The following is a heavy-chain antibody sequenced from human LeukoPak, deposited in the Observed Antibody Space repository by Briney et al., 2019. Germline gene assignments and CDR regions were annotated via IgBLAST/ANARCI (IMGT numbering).Heavy chain of an antibody. CDR1: GFTFSSYG. Sequence: PGRSLRLSCAASGFTFSSYGMHWVRQAPGKGLEWVAVIWYDGSNKYYADSVKGRFTISRDNSKNTLYLQMNSLRAEDTAVYYCAKRNYDYVWGSYRLTGFDYWGQGTLVTVSS. J-gene: IGHJ4*02. CDR3: AKRNYDYVWGSYRLTGFDY. V-gene: IGHV3-33*06. D-gene: IGHD3-16*02. CDR2: IWYDGSNK.